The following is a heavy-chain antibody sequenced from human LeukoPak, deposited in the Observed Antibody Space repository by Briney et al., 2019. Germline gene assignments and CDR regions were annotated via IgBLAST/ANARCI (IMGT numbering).Heavy chain of an antibody. CDR1: GYTFTSYY. J-gene: IGHJ6*04. CDR3: AREFMTTVTLDV. CDR2: IDPNSGDT. V-gene: IGHV1-2*02. D-gene: IGHD4-17*01. Sequence: GASVKVSCKASGYTFTSYYMHWVRQAPGQGLEWMGWIDPNSGDTNYAQKFQGRVTMTRDTSISTAYMEVSRLTSDDTAVYYCAREFMTTVTLDVWGEGTTVTVSS.